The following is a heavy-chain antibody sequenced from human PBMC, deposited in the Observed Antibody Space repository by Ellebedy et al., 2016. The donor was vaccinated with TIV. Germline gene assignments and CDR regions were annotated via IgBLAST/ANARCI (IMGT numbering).Heavy chain of an antibody. D-gene: IGHD3-22*01. Sequence: AASVKVSCQASGYTFTDFYIHWVRQAPGQGLEWVGIINPSGGDTTKARKFQGRVTMTSDASTSTNYMEVNSLRSEDTAIYNCATAEKYYDSAGHKTWGQGTLVTVSS. V-gene: IGHV1-46*01. J-gene: IGHJ5*02. CDR1: GYTFTDFY. CDR3: ATAEKYYDSAGHKT. CDR2: INPSGGDT.